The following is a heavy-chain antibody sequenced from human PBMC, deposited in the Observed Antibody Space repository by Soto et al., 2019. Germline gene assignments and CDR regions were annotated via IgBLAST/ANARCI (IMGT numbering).Heavy chain of an antibody. V-gene: IGHV1-8*01. J-gene: IGHJ3*02. CDR1: GYTFTSYD. Sequence: ASVKVSCKASGYTFTSYDINWARQATGQGLEWMGWMNPNSGNTGYAQKFQGRVTMTRNTSISTAYMELSSLRSEDTAVYYCERVGGNGWLVYAFDIWGQGTMVNVSS. CDR2: MNPNSGNT. D-gene: IGHD6-19*01. CDR3: ERVGGNGWLVYAFDI.